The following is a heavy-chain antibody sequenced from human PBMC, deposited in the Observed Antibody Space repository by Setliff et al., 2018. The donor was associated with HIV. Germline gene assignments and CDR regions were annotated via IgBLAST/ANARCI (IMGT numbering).Heavy chain of an antibody. CDR3: ARVTTRDSSGYYWGAFDL. J-gene: IGHJ3*01. CDR1: GGPINSGPYY. V-gene: IGHV4-31*03. Sequence: SETLSLTCTVTGGPINSGPYYWSWIRQHPGKGLEWIGYIYYSGTTYYNPSLKSRITISVDMSKNRFSLKLSSMTAADTAVYSCARVTTRDSSGYYWGAFDLWGQGTVVTVSS. D-gene: IGHD3-22*01. CDR2: IYYSGTT.